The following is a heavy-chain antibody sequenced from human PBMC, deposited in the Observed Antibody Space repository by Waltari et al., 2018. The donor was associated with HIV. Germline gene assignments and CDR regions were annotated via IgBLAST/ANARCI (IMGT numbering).Heavy chain of an antibody. CDR3: ARGIAAAGNYYYDGMDV. Sequence: QVQLQESGPGLVKPSQTLSLTCTVSGGSISSGSHYWRWIRQSAGKGLEWIGRIYTSGSTNYNPSLKSRVTISVDTSKNQFSLKLSSVTAADTAVYYCARGIAAAGNYYYDGMDVWGQGTTVTVSS. J-gene: IGHJ6*02. V-gene: IGHV4-61*02. CDR1: GGSISSGSHY. CDR2: IYTSGST. D-gene: IGHD6-13*01.